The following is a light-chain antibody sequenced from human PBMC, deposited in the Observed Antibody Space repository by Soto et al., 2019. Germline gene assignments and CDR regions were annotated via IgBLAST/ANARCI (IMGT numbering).Light chain of an antibody. V-gene: IGKV1-5*03. CDR2: KAS. J-gene: IGKJ1*01. CDR1: QSITSW. CDR3: QQYDSYPWT. Sequence: DYQMTQSPSTMSSFVRDRGIITGRASQSITSWLAWYQQKPGKAPNLLIYKASSLESGVPSRFSGSGSGTEFTLTISSLHPDDFATYYCQQYDSYPWTFDQGTKVDIK.